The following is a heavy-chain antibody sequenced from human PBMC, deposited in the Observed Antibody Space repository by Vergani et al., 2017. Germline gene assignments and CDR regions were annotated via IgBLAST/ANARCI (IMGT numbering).Heavy chain of an antibody. J-gene: IGHJ4*02. V-gene: IGHV4-34*01. CDR3: ARDRSRDGYFDY. D-gene: IGHD5-24*01. CDR1: GGSFSGYY. CDR2: INHSGST. Sequence: QVQLQQWGAGLLKPSETLSLTCAVYGGSFSGYYWSWIRQPPGKGLEWIGEINHSGSTNYNPSLKSRVTISVDTSKNQFSLKLSSVTAADTAVYYCARDRSRDGYFDYWGQGTLVTVSS.